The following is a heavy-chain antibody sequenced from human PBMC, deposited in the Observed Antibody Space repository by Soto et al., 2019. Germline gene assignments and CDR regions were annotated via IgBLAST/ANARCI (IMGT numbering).Heavy chain of an antibody. J-gene: IGHJ4*02. D-gene: IGHD6-19*01. CDR1: GGSFSDYY. CDR2: INHSGST. V-gene: IGHV4-34*01. CDR3: ARAVSPFDY. Sequence: QVQLQQWGAGLLKPSETLSLTCAVYGGSFSDYYWSWIRQPPGKGLEWIGEINHSGSTNYNPSLKSRVTISVDTSKNQFSLKLSSVTAADTAVYYCARAVSPFDYWGQGTLVTVSS.